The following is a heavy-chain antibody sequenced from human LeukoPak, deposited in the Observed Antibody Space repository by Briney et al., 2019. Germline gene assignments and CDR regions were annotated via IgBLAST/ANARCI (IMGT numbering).Heavy chain of an antibody. CDR1: GFTFRTYG. CDR2: IRYDGSDK. D-gene: IGHD6-19*01. CDR3: AKSITVAEKIDF. J-gene: IGHJ4*02. Sequence: GGSLRLSCAASGFTFRTYGMHWVRQAPGKGLEWVASIRYDGSDKYYADAVKGRFTISRDNSKNTLYLQMNSLRAEDTAVYYCAKSITVAEKIDFWGQGTLVTVSS. V-gene: IGHV3-30*02.